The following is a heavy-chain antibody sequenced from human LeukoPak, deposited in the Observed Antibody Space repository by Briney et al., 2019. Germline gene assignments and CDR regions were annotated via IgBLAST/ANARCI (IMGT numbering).Heavy chain of an antibody. CDR1: GGSISSGGYY. Sequence: NPSETLSLTCTVSGGSISSGGYYWSWIRQHPGKGLEWIGYIYYSGSTYYNPSLKSRVTISVDTSKNQFSLKLSSVTAADTAVYYCARGRGIQLWLNWYFDLWGRGTLVTVSS. CDR3: ARGRGIQLWLNWYFDL. D-gene: IGHD5-18*01. CDR2: IYYSGST. V-gene: IGHV4-31*03. J-gene: IGHJ2*01.